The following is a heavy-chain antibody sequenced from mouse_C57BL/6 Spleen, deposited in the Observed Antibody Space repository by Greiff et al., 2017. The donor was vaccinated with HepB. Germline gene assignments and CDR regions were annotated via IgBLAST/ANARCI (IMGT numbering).Heavy chain of an antibody. Sequence: QVQLQQPGAELVMPGASVKLSCQASGYTFTSYWMPWVKPRPGQGLVWLGEIDPSDSCTNYNQKFKGKSTLTVDKSSTTAYMQLSSLTPDDAAVYYCAREGSSGYFDYWGQGTTLTVSS. D-gene: IGHD3-2*02. CDR2: IDPSDSCT. CDR1: GYTFTSYW. CDR3: AREGSSGYFDY. V-gene: IGHV1-69*01. J-gene: IGHJ2*01.